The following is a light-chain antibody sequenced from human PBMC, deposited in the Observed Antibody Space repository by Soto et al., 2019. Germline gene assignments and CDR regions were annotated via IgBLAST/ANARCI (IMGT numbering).Light chain of an antibody. J-gene: IGLJ1*01. CDR3: SSYTGTSTFV. CDR1: SSDVGGYDY. CDR2: DVN. Sequence: TSSDVGGYDYVSWYQQLPGKAPKLMIYDVNNRPSGVSNRFSGSKSGNTASLTISGLQAEDEADYYCSSYTGTSTFVFGGGTKVTVL. V-gene: IGLV2-14*04.